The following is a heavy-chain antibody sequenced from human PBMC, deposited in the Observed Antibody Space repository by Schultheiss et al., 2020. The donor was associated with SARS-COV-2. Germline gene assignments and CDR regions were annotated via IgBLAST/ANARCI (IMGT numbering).Heavy chain of an antibody. CDR2: IKSKTDGGTT. V-gene: IGHV3-15*01. Sequence: GGSLRLSCAASGFTFSNAWMSWVRQAPGKGLEWVGRIKSKTDGGTTDYAAPVKGRFTISRDDSKNTLYLQMNSLRAEDTAVYYCAKTMTTVTLNWFDPWGQGTLVTVSS. J-gene: IGHJ5*02. D-gene: IGHD4-11*01. CDR1: GFTFSNAW. CDR3: AKTMTTVTLNWFDP.